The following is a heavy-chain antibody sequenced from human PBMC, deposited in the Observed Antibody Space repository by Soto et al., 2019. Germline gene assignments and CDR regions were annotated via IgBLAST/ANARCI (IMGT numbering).Heavy chain of an antibody. D-gene: IGHD5-12*01. CDR1: GFTFSSYA. CDR3: AREVGSGDAFDI. V-gene: IGHV3-30-3*01. CDR2: ISYDGSNK. Sequence: QVQLVESGGGVVQPGRSLRLSCAASGFTFSSYAMHWVRQAPGKGLEWVAVISYDGSNKYYADSVKGRFTISRDNSKNTMHLQMNSLRDEDAAVYYCAREVGSGDAFDIWGQGTMVTVSS. J-gene: IGHJ3*02.